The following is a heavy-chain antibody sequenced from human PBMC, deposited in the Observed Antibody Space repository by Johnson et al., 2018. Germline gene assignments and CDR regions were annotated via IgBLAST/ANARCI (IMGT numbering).Heavy chain of an antibody. J-gene: IGHJ6*03. V-gene: IGHV3-30-3*01. CDR1: GFTFSSYA. CDR2: ISYDGSNK. D-gene: IGHD4-17*01. Sequence: VQLLESGGGVVQPGGSLRLSCAASGFTFSSYAMHWVSQAPGKGLEWVAVISYDGSNKYYADSAKGRFTISRDNSKNTLDLQMNSLRAEDTAVYYCASRTDYGDYAVYMDVWGKGTTVTVSS. CDR3: ASRTDYGDYAVYMDV.